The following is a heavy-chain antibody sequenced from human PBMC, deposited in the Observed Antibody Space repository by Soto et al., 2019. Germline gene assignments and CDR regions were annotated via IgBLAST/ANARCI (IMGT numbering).Heavy chain of an antibody. CDR3: ASTGPYYYDSSGYPLLY. CDR1: GYTFTSYG. Sequence: QVQLVQSGAEVKKPGASVKVSCKASGYTFTSYGISWVRQAPGQGLEWMGWISAYNGNTNYAQKLQGRVTMTTDTSTRTAYMELRSLRSDDTAVYYCASTGPYYYDSSGYPLLYWGQGTLVTVSS. V-gene: IGHV1-18*01. D-gene: IGHD3-22*01. CDR2: ISAYNGNT. J-gene: IGHJ4*02.